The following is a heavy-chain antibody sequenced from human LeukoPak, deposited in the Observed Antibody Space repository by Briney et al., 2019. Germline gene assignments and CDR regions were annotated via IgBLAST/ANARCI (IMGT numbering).Heavy chain of an antibody. J-gene: IGHJ2*01. V-gene: IGHV5-10-1*01. D-gene: IGHD3-22*01. Sequence: PGESLRISCKGSGYSFTSYWISWVRQMPGKGLEWMGRIDPSDSYSNYSPSFQGHVTISVDKSISTAYLHWSSLKASDTAMYYCARLYYYDSSGYYSPYWYFDLWGRGTLVTVSS. CDR1: GYSFTSYW. CDR3: ARLYYYDSSGYYSPYWYFDL. CDR2: IDPSDSYS.